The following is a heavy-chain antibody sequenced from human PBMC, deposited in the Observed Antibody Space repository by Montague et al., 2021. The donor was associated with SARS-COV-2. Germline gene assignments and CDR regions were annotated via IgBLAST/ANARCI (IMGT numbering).Heavy chain of an antibody. V-gene: IGHV4-34*01. J-gene: IGHJ4*02. Sequence: SETLSLTCAVYGGSFSGYYWSWIRQPPGKGLEWIGKINHSGSTXXXSSXXXRVTISADTSKKQFSLKMSSVTAADTAVYYCARGSVFRYYDFLTGSRSYFDYWGQGTLVTVSS. CDR2: INHSGST. CDR3: ARGSVFRYYDFLTGSRSYFDY. D-gene: IGHD3-9*01. CDR1: GGSFSGYY.